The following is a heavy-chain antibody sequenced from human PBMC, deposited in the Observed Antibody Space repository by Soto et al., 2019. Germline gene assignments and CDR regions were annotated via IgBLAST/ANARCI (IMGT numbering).Heavy chain of an antibody. CDR2: ISWNSGTI. CDR3: ANAPGEIAARRDHGYNYGMDV. CDR1: GFIFDEYA. D-gene: IGHD6-6*01. V-gene: IGHV3-9*01. J-gene: IGHJ6*02. Sequence: EVQLVESGGGLVQPGRSLRLSCAASGFIFDEYAMHWVRQAPGKGLEWVSGISWNSGTIGYADSVKGRFSISRDNAKNSLYLQMNSLRVEDTALYYCANAPGEIAARRDHGYNYGMDVWGQGTTVTVSS.